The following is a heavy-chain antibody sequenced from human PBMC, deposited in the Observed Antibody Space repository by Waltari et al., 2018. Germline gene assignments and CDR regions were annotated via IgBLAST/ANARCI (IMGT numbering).Heavy chain of an antibody. CDR1: GYTLTELS. V-gene: IGHV1-24*01. Sequence: QVQLVQSGAEVKKPGASVKVSCKVSGYTLTELSMHWVRQAPGKRLEWMGGVDAAAGESIYGREFQGSVTMTEDTATDTAYMSRSSLRSEDAAVYYCATLFPSGWYSEYQNWFDPWGQGTLVTVSS. D-gene: IGHD6-19*01. J-gene: IGHJ5*02. CDR3: ATLFPSGWYSEYQNWFDP. CDR2: VDAAAGES.